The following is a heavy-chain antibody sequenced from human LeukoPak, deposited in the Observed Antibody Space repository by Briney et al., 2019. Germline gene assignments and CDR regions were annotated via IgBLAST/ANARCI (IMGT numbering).Heavy chain of an antibody. D-gene: IGHD3-22*01. CDR2: IWYDGSNK. Sequence: GGSLRLSCAASGFTFSSYGMHWVRQAPGKGLEWVAVIWYDGSNKYYADSVKGRFTISRDNSKNTLYLQMNSLRAEDTAVYYCARDAEWGSGYYYPGAFDIWGQGTMVTVSS. CDR3: ARDAEWGSGYYYPGAFDI. J-gene: IGHJ3*02. CDR1: GFTFSSYG. V-gene: IGHV3-33*01.